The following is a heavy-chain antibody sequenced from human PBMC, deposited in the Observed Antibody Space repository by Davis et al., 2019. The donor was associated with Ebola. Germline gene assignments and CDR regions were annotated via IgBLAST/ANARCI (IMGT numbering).Heavy chain of an antibody. J-gene: IGHJ4*02. CDR3: ARDGPNYDVDY. CDR2: ISGDDAHI. Sequence: PGGSLRLSCAASGFTFNIYNMNWVRQAPGKGLEWVAAISGDDAHINYVDSVKGRFIISRDNAKSSLYLQINNLRAEDTAVYFCARDGPNYDVDYWGQGTLVTVSA. V-gene: IGHV3-21*01. CDR1: GFTFNIYN. D-gene: IGHD3-22*01.